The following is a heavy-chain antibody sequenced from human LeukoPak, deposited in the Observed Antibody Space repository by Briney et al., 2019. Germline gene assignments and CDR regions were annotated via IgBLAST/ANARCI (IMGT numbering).Heavy chain of an antibody. J-gene: IGHJ1*01. D-gene: IGHD3-22*01. CDR3: ARDDDTSGHYSYFNQ. CDR1: GFTFSSYA. V-gene: IGHV3-64*01. Sequence: PGGSLRLSCAASGFTFSSYAMHWVRQAPGKGLEYVSGISSNGGSTYYANSVKGRFTISRDNSKNTLYLQMGSLRAEDMAVYYCARDDDTSGHYSYFNQWGQGTLVTVSS. CDR2: ISSNGGST.